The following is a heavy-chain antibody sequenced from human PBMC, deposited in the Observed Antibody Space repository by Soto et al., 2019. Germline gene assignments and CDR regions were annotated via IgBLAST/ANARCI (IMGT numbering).Heavy chain of an antibody. D-gene: IGHD5-18*01. CDR3: NAKNSLYLQMNSLRAEDTAVYYCARDYSSYGPFDY. CDR2: IYYSKST. Sequence: SETLSHTCTVSGGSISSGGYYWSWIRRHPGKGLEWIGYIYYSKSTYYNPSLKSRVTISLDTSKNQFSLKLTSVKGRFTISRDNAKNSLYLQMNSLRAEDTAVYYCARDYSSYGPFDYWGQGTLVTVSS. CDR1: GGSISSGGYY. J-gene: IGHJ4*02. V-gene: IGHV4-31*03.